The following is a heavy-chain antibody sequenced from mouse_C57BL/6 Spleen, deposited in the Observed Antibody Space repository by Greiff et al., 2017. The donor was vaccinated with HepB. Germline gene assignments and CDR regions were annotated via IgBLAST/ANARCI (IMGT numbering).Heavy chain of an antibody. CDR1: GFNIKDYY. V-gene: IGHV14-1*01. D-gene: IGHD2-1*01. CDR3: TIYYGNYGAMDY. J-gene: IGHJ4*01. Sequence: VQLQQSGAELVRPGASVKLSCTASGFNIKDYYMHWVKQRPEQGLEWIGRIDPEDGDTEYAPKFQGKATMTADTSSNTAYLQLSSLTSEDTAVYYCTIYYGNYGAMDYWGQGTSVTVSS. CDR2: IDPEDGDT.